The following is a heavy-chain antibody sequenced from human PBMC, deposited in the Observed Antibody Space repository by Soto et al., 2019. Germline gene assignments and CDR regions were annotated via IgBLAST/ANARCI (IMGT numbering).Heavy chain of an antibody. Sequence: SETLSLTCTVSGGSISSGDYYWSWIRQPPGKGLEWIGYIYYSGSTYYNPSLKSRVTISVDTSKNQFSLKLSSVTAADTAVYNCAWFAYKRVAGTYYYYGMDVWGQGTTVTVSS. V-gene: IGHV4-30-4*01. CDR2: IYYSGST. J-gene: IGHJ6*02. CDR3: AWFAYKRVAGTYYYYGMDV. CDR1: GGSISSGDYY. D-gene: IGHD6-19*01.